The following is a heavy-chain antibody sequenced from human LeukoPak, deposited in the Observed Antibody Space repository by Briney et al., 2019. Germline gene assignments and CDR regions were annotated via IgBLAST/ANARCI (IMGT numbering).Heavy chain of an antibody. J-gene: IGHJ4*02. D-gene: IGHD3-9*01. CDR1: GLTYSSYW. CDR2: IKQDGSEK. Sequence: GGSLTLSCAASGLTYSSYWMSWVRQAPGKGLEWVANIKQDGSEKYYVDSVKGRFTISRDNAKNSLYLQMNSLRAEDTAVYYCARDRAYDSVTGAQPPRWGQGTLVTVSS. CDR3: ARDRAYDSVTGAQPPR. V-gene: IGHV3-7*03.